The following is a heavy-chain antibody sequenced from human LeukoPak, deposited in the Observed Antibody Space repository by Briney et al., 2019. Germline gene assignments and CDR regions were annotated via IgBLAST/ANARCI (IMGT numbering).Heavy chain of an antibody. CDR3: ARGREKYSFDY. D-gene: IGHD1-26*01. J-gene: IGHJ4*02. CDR1: GGTFSSYA. V-gene: IGHV1-69*05. CDR2: IIPIFGTA. Sequence: SVKVSCKASGGTFSSYAISWVRQAPGQGLEWMGRIIPIFGTANYAQKFQGRGTITTDESTSTAYMELSSLRSEDTAVYYCARGREKYSFDYWGQGTLVTVSS.